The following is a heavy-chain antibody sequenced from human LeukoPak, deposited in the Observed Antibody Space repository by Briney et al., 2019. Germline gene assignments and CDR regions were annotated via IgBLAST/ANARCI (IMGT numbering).Heavy chain of an antibody. V-gene: IGHV3-64*01. D-gene: IGHD3-22*01. CDR3: AREGIVSPVFY. CDR1: GFTFSSYA. J-gene: IGHJ4*02. CDR2: ISSNGGST. Sequence: GGSLRLSCAASGFTFSSYAMHWVRQAPGKGLEYVSAISSNGGSTYYANSVKGRFTISRDNSKNTLYLQMGSLRAEDMAVYYCAREGIVSPVFYWGQGTLVTVSS.